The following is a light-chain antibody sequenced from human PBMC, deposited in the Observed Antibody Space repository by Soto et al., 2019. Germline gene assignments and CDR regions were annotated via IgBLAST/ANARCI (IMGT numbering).Light chain of an antibody. CDR3: QQYSKWPLT. CDR1: QSVSSF. Sequence: EIVMTQSPATLSLSPGERATLSCRASQSVSSFLAWYQQKPGQAPRLLIYDASNRATGIPARFSGSGSGTDFTLTISSLESEDSAVYYCQQYSKWPLTFGGGTKVEIK. J-gene: IGKJ4*02. V-gene: IGKV3-11*01. CDR2: DAS.